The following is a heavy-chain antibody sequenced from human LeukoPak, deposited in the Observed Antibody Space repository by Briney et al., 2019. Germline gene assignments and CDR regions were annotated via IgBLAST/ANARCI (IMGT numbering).Heavy chain of an antibody. V-gene: IGHV1-69*13. CDR3: ARGNYYDSSGYYSPFGYCYYYMDV. D-gene: IGHD3-22*01. Sequence: ASVKVSCKASGGTFSSYAISWVRQAPGQGLEWMGGIIPIFGTANYAQKFQGRVTITADESTSTAYMELSSLRSEDTAVYYCARGNYYDSSGYYSPFGYCYYYMDVWGKGTTVTVSS. CDR1: GGTFSSYA. J-gene: IGHJ6*03. CDR2: IIPIFGTA.